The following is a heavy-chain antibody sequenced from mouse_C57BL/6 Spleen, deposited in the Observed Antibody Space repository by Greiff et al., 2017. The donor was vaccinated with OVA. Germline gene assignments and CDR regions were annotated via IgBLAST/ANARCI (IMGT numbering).Heavy chain of an antibody. CDR2: IDPNSGGT. J-gene: IGHJ4*01. Sequence: QVQLKQPGAELVKPGASVKLSCKASGYTFTSYWMHWVKQRPGRGLEWIGRIDPNSGGTKYNEKFKSKATLTVDKPSSTAYMQLSSLTSEDSAVYYCATYYYGSSYGAMDYWGQGTSVTVSS. D-gene: IGHD1-1*01. V-gene: IGHV1-72*01. CDR1: GYTFTSYW. CDR3: ATYYYGSSYGAMDY.